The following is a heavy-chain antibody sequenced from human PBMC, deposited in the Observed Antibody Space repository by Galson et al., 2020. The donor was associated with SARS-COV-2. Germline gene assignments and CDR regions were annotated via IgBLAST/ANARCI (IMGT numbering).Heavy chain of an antibody. D-gene: IGHD3-10*01. CDR3: ARSLLRGVIFGMDV. Sequence: ASETLSLTCTVSGDSISSGGYYWSWIRQHPGKGLEWIGYIFYRGDASYNPSLESRVTISADASENQISLKLTSVTAADTAVYFCARSLLRGVIFGMDVWGQGTTVTVSS. J-gene: IGHJ6*02. V-gene: IGHV4-31*03. CDR1: GDSISSGGYY. CDR2: IFYRGDA.